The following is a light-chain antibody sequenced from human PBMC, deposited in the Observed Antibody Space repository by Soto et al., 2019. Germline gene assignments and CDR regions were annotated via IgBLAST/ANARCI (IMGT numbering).Light chain of an antibody. Sequence: EIVMTQSPATLSVSPGERATLSCRASQSVSSSYLAWYQQKPGQAPRLLIYGASSRATGIPDRFSGSGSGTDFTLTISRMEPEEFAVYYCQRYGSSSFGGGTKVDIK. CDR2: GAS. CDR1: QSVSSSY. CDR3: QRYGSSS. V-gene: IGKV3-20*01. J-gene: IGKJ4*01.